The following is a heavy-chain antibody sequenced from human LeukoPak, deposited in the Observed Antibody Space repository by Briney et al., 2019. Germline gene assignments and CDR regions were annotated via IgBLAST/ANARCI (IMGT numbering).Heavy chain of an antibody. V-gene: IGHV4-4*07. Sequence: KASETLSLTCTVSGGSISSYSWSWIRQPAGKGLEWIGRIYTSGSTNYNPSLKSRVTMSVDTSKNQFSLKLSSVTAADTAVYYCARADSSGSYDWYYFDYWGQGTLVTVSS. J-gene: IGHJ4*02. D-gene: IGHD3-10*01. CDR3: ARADSSGSYDWYYFDY. CDR2: IYTSGST. CDR1: GGSISSYS.